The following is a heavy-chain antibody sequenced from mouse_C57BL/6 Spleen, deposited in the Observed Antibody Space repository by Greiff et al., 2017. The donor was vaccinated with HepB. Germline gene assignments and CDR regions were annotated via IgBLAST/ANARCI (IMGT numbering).Heavy chain of an antibody. Sequence: VQLQQSGAELVRPGASVKLSCKASGYTFTSYGISWVKQRTGQGLEWIGEIYPRNGNTNYNEKFKGKATVTADKSSSTAYMELRSLTSEDSAVYFCARDTFFDYWGQGTTLTVSS. CDR3: ARDTFFDY. CDR1: GYTFTSYG. V-gene: IGHV1-81*01. J-gene: IGHJ2*01. CDR2: IYPRNGNT.